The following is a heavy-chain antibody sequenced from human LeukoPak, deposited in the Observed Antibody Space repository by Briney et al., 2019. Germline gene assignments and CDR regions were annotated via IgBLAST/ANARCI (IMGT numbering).Heavy chain of an antibody. Sequence: SETLSLTCTVSGGSISSYDWSWIRQPAGKGLEWIGRIYTSGSTNYNPSLKSRVTMSVDTSKNQFSLKLSSVPAADTAVYYCASGQGNAAQHFFDYWGQGTLVTVSS. CDR3: ASGQGNAAQHFFDY. J-gene: IGHJ4*02. CDR2: IYTSGST. V-gene: IGHV4-4*07. CDR1: GGSISSYD. D-gene: IGHD3-3*02.